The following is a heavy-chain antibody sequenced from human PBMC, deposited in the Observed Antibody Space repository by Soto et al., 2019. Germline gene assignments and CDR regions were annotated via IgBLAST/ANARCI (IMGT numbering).Heavy chain of an antibody. CDR3: AKRSSSSTFDY. Sequence: QVQLVESGGGVVQPGRSLRLSCAASGFTFSSYGMHWVRQAPGKGLEWVAGIWYDGSNKYYADSVKGRFTISRDNSKNTLYLQMNSLRAEDTAVYYCAKRSSSSTFDYWGQGTLVTVSS. D-gene: IGHD6-6*01. CDR2: IWYDGSNK. V-gene: IGHV3-33*06. CDR1: GFTFSSYG. J-gene: IGHJ4*02.